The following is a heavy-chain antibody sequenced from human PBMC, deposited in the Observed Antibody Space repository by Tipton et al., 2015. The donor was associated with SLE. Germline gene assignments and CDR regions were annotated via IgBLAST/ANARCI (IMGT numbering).Heavy chain of an antibody. CDR3: ARGGWGSPDF. J-gene: IGHJ4*02. D-gene: IGHD3-16*01. V-gene: IGHV1-8*01. CDR2: MNPNSGNT. CDR1: GYTFSSFD. Sequence: QSGAEVKKPGASVKVSCKASGYTFSSFDINWVRQATGQGLEWMGCMNPNSGNTGYAQKFQGRVTMTRSTSINTAYMELSSLRSEDTAVYYGARGGWGSPDFWGQGTLVTVSA.